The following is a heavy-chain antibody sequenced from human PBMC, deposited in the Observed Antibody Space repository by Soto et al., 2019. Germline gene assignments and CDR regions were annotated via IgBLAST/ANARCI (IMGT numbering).Heavy chain of an antibody. Sequence: QVQLQESGPGLVKPSQTLSLTCTVSGGSISSGDYYWSWIRQPPGKGLEWIGYIYYSGSTHYNPSLKSRVTISVDTSKNQFSLKLSSVTAADTAVYYCARHYDILWAGVIFDPWGQGTLVTVSS. V-gene: IGHV4-30-4*01. CDR1: GGSISSGDYY. CDR3: ARHYDILWAGVIFDP. J-gene: IGHJ5*02. D-gene: IGHD3-9*01. CDR2: IYYSGST.